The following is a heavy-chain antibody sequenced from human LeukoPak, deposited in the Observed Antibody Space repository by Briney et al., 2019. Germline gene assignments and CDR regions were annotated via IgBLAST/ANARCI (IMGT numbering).Heavy chain of an antibody. CDR2: ISSSSSYI. CDR1: GFTFSSYS. J-gene: IGHJ4*02. Sequence: GGSLRLSCVASGFTFSSYSMNWVRQAPGKGLEWVSSISSSSSYIYYADSVKGRFTISRDNAKNSLYLQMNSLRAEDTAVYYCARGLGYCSSTSCYLDYWGQGTLVTVSS. D-gene: IGHD2-2*01. CDR3: ARGLGYCSSTSCYLDY. V-gene: IGHV3-21*01.